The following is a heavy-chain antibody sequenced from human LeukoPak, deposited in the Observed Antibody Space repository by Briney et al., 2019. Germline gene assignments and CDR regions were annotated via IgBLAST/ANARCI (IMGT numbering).Heavy chain of an antibody. CDR2: SSM. V-gene: IGHV3-48*03. Sequence: PGGSLRLSCAAAGFNFARSEMNWVRQAPGKGLEWISSSSMYYADSVKGRFTISRENAKQTLYLQMNSLRPEDTAVYYCARAGDKGTANWYFDLWGQGTLVTVSS. CDR1: GFNFARSE. D-gene: IGHD2-21*01. CDR3: ARAGDKGTANWYFDL. J-gene: IGHJ2*01.